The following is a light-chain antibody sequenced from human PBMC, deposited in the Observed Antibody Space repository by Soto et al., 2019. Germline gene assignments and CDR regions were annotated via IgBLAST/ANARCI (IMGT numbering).Light chain of an antibody. CDR3: QSYDSSPSALWV. Sequence: QSVLTQPPSVSGAPGQRVTISCTGSSSNIGAGYDVHWYQQLPGTAPKLLIYGNSNRPSGVPDRFSGSKSGTSASLAITGLQAEDEADYYCQSYDSSPSALWVFGGGTKLTVL. J-gene: IGLJ3*02. V-gene: IGLV1-40*01. CDR1: SSNIGAGYD. CDR2: GNS.